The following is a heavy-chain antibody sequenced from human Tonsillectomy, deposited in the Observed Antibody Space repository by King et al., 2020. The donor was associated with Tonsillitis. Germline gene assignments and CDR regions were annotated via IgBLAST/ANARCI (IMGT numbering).Heavy chain of an antibody. D-gene: IGHD2-8*01. J-gene: IGHJ4*02. CDR1: GYTFTDYY. CDR3: GREPDTPIGVGY. V-gene: IGHV1-2*02. CDR2: INGKSGVT. Sequence: QLVQSGAEVKRPGASVKVSCKASGYTFTDYYMHWVRQAPGQGLEWMGSINGKSGVTYHEPKFQGRVTMTRDTSISTVYMELNSLTSDDTAVYYCGREPDTPIGVGYWGPGTPVPRSS.